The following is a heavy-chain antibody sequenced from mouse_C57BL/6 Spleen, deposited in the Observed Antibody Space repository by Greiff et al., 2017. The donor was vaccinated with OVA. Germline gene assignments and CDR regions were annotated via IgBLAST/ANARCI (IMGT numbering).Heavy chain of an antibody. J-gene: IGHJ4*01. Sequence: VQLQQSGAELVRPGTSVKMSCKASGYTFTNYWIGWAKQRPGHGLEWIGDIYPGGGYTNYNEKFKGKATLTADKSSSTAYMQFSSLTSEDSAIYYCARKADYSNYVYYAMDYWGQGTSVTVSS. CDR2: IYPGGGYT. CDR1: GYTFTNYW. D-gene: IGHD2-5*01. CDR3: ARKADYSNYVYYAMDY. V-gene: IGHV1-63*01.